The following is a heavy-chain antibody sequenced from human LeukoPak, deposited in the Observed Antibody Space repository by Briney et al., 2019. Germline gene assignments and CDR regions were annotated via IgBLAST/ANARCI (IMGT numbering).Heavy chain of an antibody. Sequence: GASVKVSCKASGGTFSSYAISRVRQAPGQGLEWMGGIIPIFGTANYAQKFQGRVTITADKSTSTAYMELSSLRSEDTAVYYCARGREIAAAGSLYYYYYYMDVWGKGTTVTVSS. V-gene: IGHV1-69*06. CDR3: ARGREIAAAGSLYYYYYYMDV. CDR1: GGTFSSYA. CDR2: IIPIFGTA. J-gene: IGHJ6*03. D-gene: IGHD6-13*01.